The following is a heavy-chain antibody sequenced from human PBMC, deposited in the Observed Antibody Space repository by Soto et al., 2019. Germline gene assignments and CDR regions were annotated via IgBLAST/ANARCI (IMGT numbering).Heavy chain of an antibody. CDR3: ARETAAGTDNWFDP. Sequence: LSLTCTVSGGSISTYYWNWIRQPAGKRLEWLGRIYTSGYTKYNPSLKSRVTMSLDTSKRQFSLKLSSVTAADTAVYYCARETAAGTDNWFDPWGQGILVTVSS. V-gene: IGHV4-4*07. CDR1: GGSISTYY. J-gene: IGHJ5*02. CDR2: IYTSGYT. D-gene: IGHD6-13*01.